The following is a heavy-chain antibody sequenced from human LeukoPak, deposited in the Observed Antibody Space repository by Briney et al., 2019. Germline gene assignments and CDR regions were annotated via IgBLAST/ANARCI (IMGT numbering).Heavy chain of an antibody. J-gene: IGHJ3*02. CDR2: IIPIFGTA. CDR3: ATSRDVAAYAFDI. V-gene: IGHV1-69*05. CDR1: GGTFSSYA. Sequence: SVKVSCKASGGTFSSYAISWVRQAPGQGLEWMGRIIPIFGTANYAQKFQGRVTITTDESTSTAYMALSSLRSEDTAVYYCATSRDVAAYAFDIWGQGTMVTVSS.